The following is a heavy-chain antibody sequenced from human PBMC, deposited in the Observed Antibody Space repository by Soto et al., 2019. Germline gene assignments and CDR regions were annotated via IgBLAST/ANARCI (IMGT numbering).Heavy chain of an antibody. J-gene: IGHJ4*02. D-gene: IGHD6-13*01. CDR1: GFTFSSYS. CDR3: ARDLKEYKAAAGTFDY. CDR2: ISSSSSYI. V-gene: IGHV3-21*01. Sequence: EVQLVESGGGLVKPGGSLRLSCAASGFTFSSYSMNWVRQAPGKGLEWVSSISSSSSYIYYADSVKGRFTIPRDNAKNSLYLQMNSLRAEDTAVYYCARDLKEYKAAAGTFDYWGQGTLVTVSS.